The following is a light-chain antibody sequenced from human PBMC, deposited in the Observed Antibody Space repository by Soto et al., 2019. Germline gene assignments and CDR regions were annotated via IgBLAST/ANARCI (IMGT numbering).Light chain of an antibody. CDR2: LGS. Sequence: DIVMTQSPLSLPVTPGEPASISCRSSQSLLHSNGYNYLHWYLQKPGQSPQLLIYLGSNRASGVPDRFSGSGSGTDFTLKISRVEAEDVGVYYCMQALQNPSTFGQGIKVEIK. CDR1: QSLLHSNGYNY. J-gene: IGKJ1*01. CDR3: MQALQNPST. V-gene: IGKV2-28*01.